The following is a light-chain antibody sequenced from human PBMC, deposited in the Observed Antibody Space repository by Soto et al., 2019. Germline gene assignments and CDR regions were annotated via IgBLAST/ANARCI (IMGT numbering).Light chain of an antibody. V-gene: IGKV1-12*01. CDR3: QQSDSFPFT. J-gene: IGKJ3*01. CDR2: GAT. CDR1: QGIGDW. Sequence: DIQMTQSPSSVSASVGDRVTITCRASQGIGDWLAWYQQKPGKAPKLLIYGATNLQSGVPPRFSGSGSGTDFSLTISSLQPEDFATYYCQQSDSFPFTFGPGTKVDIK.